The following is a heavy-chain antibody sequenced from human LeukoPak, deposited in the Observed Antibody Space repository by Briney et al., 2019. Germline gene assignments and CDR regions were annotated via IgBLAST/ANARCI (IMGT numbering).Heavy chain of an antibody. V-gene: IGHV4-61*02. D-gene: IGHD3-3*01. CDR2: IYTSGST. J-gene: IGHJ3*02. CDR3: ARGASYDSDDAFDI. Sequence: PSQTLSLTCTVSGGSINSGNYYWRWIRQPAGKGLEWIGRIYTSGSTNSHPSLRTRVTISVDTSRNQFSLKLSSVTAADTAVYYCARGASYDSDDAFDIWGQGTMVTVSS. CDR1: GGSINSGNYY.